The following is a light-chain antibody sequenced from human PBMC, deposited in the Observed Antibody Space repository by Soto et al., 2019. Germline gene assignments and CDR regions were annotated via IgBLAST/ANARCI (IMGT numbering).Light chain of an antibody. CDR1: SSDVGGYNY. CDR3: SSYTSRSTVV. Sequence: QSVLTQPASVSGSPGQSITISCTGTSSDVGGYNYVSWHQQHPGKAPKLIIYDVSNRPSGVSNRFSGSKSGNTASLTISGLQAEDEADYYCSSYTSRSTVVFGGGTQLTVL. CDR2: DVS. J-gene: IGLJ2*01. V-gene: IGLV2-14*01.